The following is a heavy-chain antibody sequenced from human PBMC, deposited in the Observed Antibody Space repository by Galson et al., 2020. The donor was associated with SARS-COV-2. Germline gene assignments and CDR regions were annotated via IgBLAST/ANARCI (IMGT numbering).Heavy chain of an antibody. CDR2: IYYSGST. D-gene: IGHD3-22*01. J-gene: IGHJ3*02. V-gene: IGHV4-31*03. CDR1: GGSISSGGYY. CDR3: ARVRTTMIVVVITSDAVEI. Sequence: ETSETLSLTCTVSGGSISSGGYYWSWIRQHPGKGLEWIGYIYYSGSTYYNPSLKSRVTISVDTSKNQFSLKLSSVTAADTAVYYCARVRTTMIVVVITSDAVEIWVQGTMVTVSS.